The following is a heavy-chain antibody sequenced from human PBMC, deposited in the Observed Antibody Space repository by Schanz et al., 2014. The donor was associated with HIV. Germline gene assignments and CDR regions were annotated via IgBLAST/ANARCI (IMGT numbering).Heavy chain of an antibody. CDR1: GGSISSYY. CDR3: ARGDFGGNSVDY. D-gene: IGHD4-17*01. Sequence: QVQLQESGPGLVKPSETLSLTCTVSGGSISSYYWSWIRQPPGKGLEWIGYIYYSGSTNYNPSLKSRVTISVDTSKNQFSLRLSSVTAADTAVYFCARGDFGGNSVDYWGHGNMVTVSS. V-gene: IGHV4-59*12. J-gene: IGHJ4*01. CDR2: IYYSGST.